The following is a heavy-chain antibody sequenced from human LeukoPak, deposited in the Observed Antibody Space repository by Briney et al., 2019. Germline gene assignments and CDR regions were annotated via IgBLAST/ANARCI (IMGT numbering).Heavy chain of an antibody. CDR2: ISSSRSTT. CDR1: GFTFSSYE. Sequence: GGSLRLSCAASGFTFSSYEMNWVRQAPGKGLEWISLISSSRSTTYYADSVKGRCTISRDNGKNSMYLQMNSLRAEDTAVYYCAKALGVCNCAFDIWGQGTMVTVSS. D-gene: IGHD2/OR15-2a*01. V-gene: IGHV3-48*03. J-gene: IGHJ3*02. CDR3: AKALGVCNCAFDI.